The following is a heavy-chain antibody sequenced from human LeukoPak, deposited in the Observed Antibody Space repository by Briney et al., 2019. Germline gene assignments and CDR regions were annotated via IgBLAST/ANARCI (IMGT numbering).Heavy chain of an antibody. J-gene: IGHJ4*02. CDR3: AKDLVHMITMVRGVIADY. CDR1: GFTFSSYG. CDR2: ISYDGSNK. V-gene: IGHV3-30*18. Sequence: GSLRLSCAASGFTFSSYGMHWVRQAPGKGLEWVAVISYDGSNKYYADSVKGRFTISRDNSKNTLYLQMNSLRAEDTAVYYCAKDLVHMITMVRGVIADYWGQGTLVTVSS. D-gene: IGHD3-10*01.